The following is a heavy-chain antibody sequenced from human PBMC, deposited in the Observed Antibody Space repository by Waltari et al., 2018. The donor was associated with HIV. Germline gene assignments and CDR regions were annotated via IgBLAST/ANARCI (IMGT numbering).Heavy chain of an antibody. Sequence: VQLVQSGAEVKKPGASVKVTCKAPGQTFTSFVITAVRHGPEQGLEWMGWISAYNGNTNYAQKLQGRVTMTTNTSTSTAYMELRSLRSDDTAVYYCAREETQRLVADDAFDIWGQGTMVTVSS. CDR2: ISAYNGNT. D-gene: IGHD5-12*01. CDR3: AREETQRLVADDAFDI. CDR1: GQTFTSFV. V-gene: IGHV1-18*01. J-gene: IGHJ3*02.